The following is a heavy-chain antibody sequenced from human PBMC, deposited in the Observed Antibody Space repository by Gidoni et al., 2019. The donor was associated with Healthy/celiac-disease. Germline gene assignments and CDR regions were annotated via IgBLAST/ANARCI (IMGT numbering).Heavy chain of an antibody. CDR3: ARDEKNWNQFDP. J-gene: IGHJ5*02. D-gene: IGHD1-1*01. CDR1: GFPFSSYG. V-gene: IGHV3-33*01. CDR2: IWDDGSNK. Sequence: QVQLVESGGGVVQPGGSLRLSCAASGFPFSSYGMHWVRQAPGKGLEWVAVIWDDGSNKYYADSVKGRFTISRDNSKNTLYLQMNSLRAEDTAVYYCARDEKNWNQFDPWGQGTLVTVSS.